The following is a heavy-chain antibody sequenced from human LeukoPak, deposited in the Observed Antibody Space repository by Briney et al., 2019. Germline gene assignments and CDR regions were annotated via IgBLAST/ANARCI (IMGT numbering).Heavy chain of an antibody. D-gene: IGHD6-19*01. Sequence: PGGSLRLSCAASGFTFSSYSMNWARQAPGKGLEWVSYISSSSSTIYYADSVKGRFTISRDNAKNSLYLHLNSLRAEDTALYHCARWSSIKVAATENYWGQGTLVTVSS. CDR2: ISSSSSTI. CDR1: GFTFSSYS. J-gene: IGHJ4*02. CDR3: ARWSSIKVAATENY. V-gene: IGHV3-48*01.